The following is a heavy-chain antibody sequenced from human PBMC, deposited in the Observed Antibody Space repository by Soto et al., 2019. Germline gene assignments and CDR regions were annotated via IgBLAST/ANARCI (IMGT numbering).Heavy chain of an antibody. Sequence: PSQTLSLTCAISGDRDSSNSAAWTWIKQSPSRGLEWLGRTYYRSKWYSDYALSVRSRITINPDTSKNQFSLHLNSVTPDDTAIYYCARYTNAWYIDYWGQGTRVTVSS. CDR3: ARYTNAWYIDY. D-gene: IGHD2-2*02. V-gene: IGHV6-1*01. CDR1: GDRDSSNSAA. CDR2: TYYRSKWYS. J-gene: IGHJ4*02.